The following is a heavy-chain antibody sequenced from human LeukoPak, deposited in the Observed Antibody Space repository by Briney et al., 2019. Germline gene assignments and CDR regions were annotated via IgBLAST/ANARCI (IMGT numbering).Heavy chain of an antibody. CDR3: ARDLVTTVTTHAGT. V-gene: IGHV1-2*02. Sequence: ASVRVSCKTSGYTFTGYYMHWVRQAPGQGLEWMGWINPNSGGTNYAQKFQGRVTMTRDTSISTAYMEVSRLRSEDTAVYSCARDLVTTVTTHAGTWGQGTLVTVSS. CDR1: GYTFTGYY. CDR2: INPNSGGT. D-gene: IGHD4-17*01. J-gene: IGHJ4*02.